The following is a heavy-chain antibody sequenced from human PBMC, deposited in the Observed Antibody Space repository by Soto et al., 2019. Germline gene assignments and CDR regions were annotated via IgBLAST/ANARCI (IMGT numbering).Heavy chain of an antibody. CDR2: ISYDGSNK. CDR3: AKDLPAGYSYGYDYYGMDV. J-gene: IGHJ6*02. V-gene: IGHV3-30*18. CDR1: GFTFSSYG. D-gene: IGHD5-18*01. Sequence: GGSLRLSCAASGFTFSSYGMHWVRQAPGKGLEWVAVISYDGSNKYYADSVKGRFTISRDNSKNTLNMQMNSLRAEDTAVYYCAKDLPAGYSYGYDYYGMDVWGQGTTVTVSS.